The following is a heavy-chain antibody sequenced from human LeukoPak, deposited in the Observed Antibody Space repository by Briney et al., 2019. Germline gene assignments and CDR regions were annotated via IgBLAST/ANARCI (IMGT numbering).Heavy chain of an antibody. D-gene: IGHD5-18*01. J-gene: IGHJ4*02. CDR1: GGSISSGSYY. CDR3: ATMPDTDPFDY. Sequence: SQTLSLTCTVSGGSISSGSYYWSWIRQPAGKGLEWIGRIYTSGSTNYNPSLKSRVTISVDTSKNQFSLKLSSVTAADTAVYYCATMPDTDPFDYWGQGTLVTVSS. CDR2: IYTSGST. V-gene: IGHV4-61*02.